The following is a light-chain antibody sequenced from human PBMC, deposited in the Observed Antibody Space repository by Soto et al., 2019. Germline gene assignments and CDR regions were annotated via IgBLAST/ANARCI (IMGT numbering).Light chain of an antibody. J-gene: IGLJ1*01. CDR3: QVWDSGSEHYV. CDR2: DDS. CDR1: NIRTKS. V-gene: IGLV3-21*02. Sequence: SYELAQPPSVSVAPGQTARITCGGNNIRTKSVHWYQQKPGQAPVLVVCDDSDRPSGIPERFSGSNSGNTATLTISRVEAGDEADYFCQVWDSGSEHYVFGAGTKATLL.